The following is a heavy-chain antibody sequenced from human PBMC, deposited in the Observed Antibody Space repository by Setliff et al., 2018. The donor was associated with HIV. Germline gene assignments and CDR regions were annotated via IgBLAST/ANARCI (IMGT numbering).Heavy chain of an antibody. J-gene: IGHJ6*03. CDR3: ARGEKRFLEWLPLDYYYYYYMDV. CDR2: IIPIFGTA. CDR1: GGTFSGYA. V-gene: IGHV1-69*01. D-gene: IGHD3-3*01. Sequence: VSCKASGGTFSGYAISWVRQAPGQGLELMGGIIPIFGTANYAQKFQGRVTITADESTSTAYMELSSLRSEDTAVYYCARGEKRFLEWLPLDYYYYYYMDVWGKGITVTVSS.